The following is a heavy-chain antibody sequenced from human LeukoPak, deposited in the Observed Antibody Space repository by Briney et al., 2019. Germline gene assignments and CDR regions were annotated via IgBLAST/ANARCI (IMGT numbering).Heavy chain of an antibody. CDR2: IYYSGST. D-gene: IGHD3-22*01. V-gene: IGHV4-59*01. J-gene: IGHJ3*02. Sequence: SETLSLTCTVSGGSISSYYWSWIRQPPGKGLEWIGYIYYSGSTNYNPSLKSRVTISVDTSKNQFSLKLSSVTAADTAVYYCARALTGAYYYDSSGYDAFDIWGQGTMVTVSS. CDR1: GGSISSYY. CDR3: ARALTGAYYYDSSGYDAFDI.